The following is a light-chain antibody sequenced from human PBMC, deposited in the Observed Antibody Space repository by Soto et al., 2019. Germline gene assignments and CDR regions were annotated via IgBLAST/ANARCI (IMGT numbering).Light chain of an antibody. Sequence: EIVLTQSPGTLSLSPGERATLSCRASQSVSNNYLAWYQQKPGQAPRLLIYDTSNRATGIPARFSGSGSGTDFTLTISSLEPEDFAVYYCQQRNNWPPTFGQGTKVDIK. CDR1: QSVSNNY. CDR3: QQRNNWPPT. J-gene: IGKJ1*01. CDR2: DTS. V-gene: IGKV3-11*01.